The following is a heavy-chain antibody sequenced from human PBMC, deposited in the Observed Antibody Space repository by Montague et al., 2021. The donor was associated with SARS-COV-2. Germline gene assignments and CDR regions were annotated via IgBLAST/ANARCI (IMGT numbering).Heavy chain of an antibody. CDR2: IYYSGTT. CDR1: GGSITRNYY. J-gene: IGHJ3*02. D-gene: IGHD3-10*01. Sequence: SETLSLTCTVSGGSITRNYYWGWIRQPPGKGLEWVGNIYYSGTTFIYPXXESRVTISVDASKNQFSLSLTSVTAADTAVYYCARPLVRGVPKAFDIWGQGALVIVSS. CDR3: ARPLVRGVPKAFDI. V-gene: IGHV4-39*01.